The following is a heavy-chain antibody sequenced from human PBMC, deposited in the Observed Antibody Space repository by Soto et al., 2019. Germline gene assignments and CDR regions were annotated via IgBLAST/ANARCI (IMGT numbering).Heavy chain of an antibody. Sequence: GGSLRLSCSVSGFTFSNYAMHWVRQAPGKELEYVSGITSDGDRTWHADSVKDRFTISRDNSKNTLFLQMSSLRVEDTAIYFCVKGNQLLRYYFEFWGPGTLVTVSS. V-gene: IGHV3-64D*06. J-gene: IGHJ4*01. CDR3: VKGNQLLRYYFEF. D-gene: IGHD1-26*01. CDR1: GFTFSNYA. CDR2: ITSDGDRT.